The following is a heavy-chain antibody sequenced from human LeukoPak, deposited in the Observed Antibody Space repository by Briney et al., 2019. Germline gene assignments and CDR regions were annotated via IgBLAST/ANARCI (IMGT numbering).Heavy chain of an antibody. V-gene: IGHV1-2*02. J-gene: IGHJ4*02. CDR2: INPKSGGT. D-gene: IGHD3-22*01. Sequence: ASVKVSCKASGYAFTSYGISWVRQAPGQGLEWLGWINPKSGGTIYAQKFQGRLTMTRDTSISTAYMELRRLRYDDTAVYYCARVWGDSNVYYYFDYWGQGTLVTVSS. CDR3: ARVWGDSNVYYYFDY. CDR1: GYAFTSYG.